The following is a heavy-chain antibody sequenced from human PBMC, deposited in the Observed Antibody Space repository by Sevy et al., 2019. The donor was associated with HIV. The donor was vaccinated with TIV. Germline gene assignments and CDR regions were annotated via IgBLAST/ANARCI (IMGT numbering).Heavy chain of an antibody. CDR3: ASRGGSQPNDAFDT. J-gene: IGHJ3*02. Sequence: GGSLRLSCAASGFSFSWYWMSWVRQTPEKGLEWVANIKPDGSEKNYVDSVKGRFPVSRDNATNSLYLQMNSLRVEDTAVYYCASRGGSQPNDAFDTWGQGTMVTVSS. D-gene: IGHD2-15*01. CDR1: GFSFSWYW. CDR2: IKPDGSEK. V-gene: IGHV3-7*01.